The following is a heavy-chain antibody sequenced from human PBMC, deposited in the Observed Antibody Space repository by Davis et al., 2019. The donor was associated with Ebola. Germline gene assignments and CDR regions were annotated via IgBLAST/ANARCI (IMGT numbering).Heavy chain of an antibody. Sequence: PSETLSLTCTVSGVSISRHYWSWIRQPPGKRLEWIGSIYYTGSAYYNSSLNSRVTISVDTSKNQFSLKLTSVTAADTAVYYCARVSTRNPWVRGWFDPWGQGTLVTVSS. V-gene: IGHV4-59*11. D-gene: IGHD3-10*01. J-gene: IGHJ5*02. CDR1: GVSISRHY. CDR2: IYYTGSA. CDR3: ARVSTRNPWVRGWFDP.